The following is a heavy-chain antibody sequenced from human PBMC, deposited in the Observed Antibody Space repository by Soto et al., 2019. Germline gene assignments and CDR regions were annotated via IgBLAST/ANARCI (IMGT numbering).Heavy chain of an antibody. J-gene: IGHJ6*02. V-gene: IGHV3-30*03. CDR1: GFTFSSYG. Sequence: LRLSCAASGFTFSSYGMHWVRQAPGKGLEWVAVISYGGSNTYYADSVKGRFTISRHNSKNTLYLQMNSLRAEDTAVYYCARAVRYSSGWLAYYYGMDVWDQGTTVTVSS. CDR2: ISYGGSNT. D-gene: IGHD6-19*01. CDR3: ARAVRYSSGWLAYYYGMDV.